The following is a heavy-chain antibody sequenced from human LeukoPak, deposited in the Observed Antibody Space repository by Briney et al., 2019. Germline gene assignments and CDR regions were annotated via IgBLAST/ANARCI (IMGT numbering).Heavy chain of an antibody. D-gene: IGHD6-6*01. CDR3: ARYSSSYLAVGYFDY. V-gene: IGHV4-39*01. CDR2: IYYSGST. J-gene: IGHJ4*02. CDR1: GGSISSSSYY. Sequence: SETLSLTCTVSGGSISSSSYYWGWIRQPPGKGLEWIGSIYYSGSTYYNPSLKGRVTISVDTSKNQFSLKLSSVTAADTAVYYCARYSSSYLAVGYFDYWGQGTLVTVSS.